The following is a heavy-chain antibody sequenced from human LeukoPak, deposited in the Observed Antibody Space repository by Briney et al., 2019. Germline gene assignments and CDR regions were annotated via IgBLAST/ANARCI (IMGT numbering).Heavy chain of an antibody. Sequence: SETLSLTCAVYGGSFSGYYWSWIRQPPGKGLEWIGEINHSGSTNYNPSLKSRVTISVDTSKNQFSLKLSSVTAADTAVYYCARLWSNTMTFDYWGQGTLVTVSS. J-gene: IGHJ4*02. CDR3: ARLWSNTMTFDY. CDR1: GGSFSGYY. CDR2: INHSGST. D-gene: IGHD3-22*01. V-gene: IGHV4-34*01.